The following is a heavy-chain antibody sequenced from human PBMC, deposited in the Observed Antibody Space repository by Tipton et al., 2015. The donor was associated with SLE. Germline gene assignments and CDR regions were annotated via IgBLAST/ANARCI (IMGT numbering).Heavy chain of an antibody. CDR2: IYTSGST. Sequence: TLSLTCTVSGGSISSGSYYWSWIRQPAGKGLEWIGRIYTSGSTNYNPSLKSRVTISVDTSKNQFSLKLSSVTAADTAVYYCARVRGYYDSSGYWPDAFDIWGQGTMVTVSS. CDR1: GGSISSGSYY. D-gene: IGHD3-22*01. V-gene: IGHV4-61*02. CDR3: ARVRGYYDSSGYWPDAFDI. J-gene: IGHJ3*02.